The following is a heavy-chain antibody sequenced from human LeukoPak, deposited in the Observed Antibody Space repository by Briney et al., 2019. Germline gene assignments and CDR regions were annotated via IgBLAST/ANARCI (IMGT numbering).Heavy chain of an antibody. CDR1: GFTFSSYE. V-gene: IGHV3-48*03. D-gene: IGHD5-18*01. Sequence: QPGGSLRLSCAASGFTFSSYEMNWVRRAPGKRLEWVSYISRSSSTIYYADSVKGRFTISRDNAKNSLYLQRNGVRAEDTAVYYCAREDTAMGPFDYWGQGTLVTVSS. CDR2: ISRSSSTI. CDR3: AREDTAMGPFDY. J-gene: IGHJ4*02.